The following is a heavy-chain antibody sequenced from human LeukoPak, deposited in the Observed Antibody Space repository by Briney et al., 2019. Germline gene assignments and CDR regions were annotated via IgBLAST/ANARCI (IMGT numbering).Heavy chain of an antibody. CDR2: IYSGGST. Sequence: GGSLRLSCAASGFIVSSISMSWVRQAPGKGLEWVSVIYSGGSTYYADSVKGRFTISRDNSKNTLYLQMNSLRAEDTAVYYCARVIEGGYSYGSYYYYMDVWGKGTTVTISS. CDR1: GFIVSSIS. J-gene: IGHJ6*03. V-gene: IGHV3-53*01. D-gene: IGHD5-18*01. CDR3: ARVIEGGYSYGSYYYYMDV.